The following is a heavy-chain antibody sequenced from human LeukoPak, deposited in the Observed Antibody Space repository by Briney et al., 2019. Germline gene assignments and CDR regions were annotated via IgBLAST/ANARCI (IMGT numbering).Heavy chain of an antibody. V-gene: IGHV1-46*01. J-gene: IGHJ4*02. CDR1: GYTFTSYY. Sequence: ASVKVSCKASGYTFTSYYIHWVRQAPGQGLDWMGVINPSGGTTSYAQKFQGRVTMTRDTSTSTVYMGLSSLTSEDTAVYYCARDRAVAGFRFDYWGQGTLVTVSS. CDR2: INPSGGTT. D-gene: IGHD6-19*01. CDR3: ARDRAVAGFRFDY.